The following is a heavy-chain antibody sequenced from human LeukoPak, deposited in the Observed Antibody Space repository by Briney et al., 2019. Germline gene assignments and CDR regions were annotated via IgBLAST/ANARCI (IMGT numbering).Heavy chain of an antibody. CDR1: GGSMSSDY. CDR3: ARRGDGGFWYFDL. CDR2: ILYSGGT. D-gene: IGHD3-16*01. J-gene: IGHJ2*01. Sequence: PSETLSLTCTVSGGSMSSDYWNWIRQPPGKGLEWVGYILYSGGTNYNPSLKGRVTISIDTSKNQFSLKLSSVTAADTAVYYCARRGDGGFWYFDLWGRGTLVTVSS. V-gene: IGHV4-59*08.